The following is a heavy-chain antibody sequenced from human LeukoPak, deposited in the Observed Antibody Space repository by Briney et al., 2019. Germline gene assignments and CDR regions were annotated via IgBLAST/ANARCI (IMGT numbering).Heavy chain of an antibody. D-gene: IGHD2-8*01. Sequence: GGSLRLSCAASGFTFSTYDLHWVRQTTGKGLEWVSATGTAGDTWYSGSVKGRSTISRENAKSSMYLQMNSLRAGDTAVYYCARQNRNGFDYWGQGTLATVSS. CDR2: TGTAGDT. V-gene: IGHV3-13*01. CDR1: GFTFSTYD. J-gene: IGHJ4*02. CDR3: ARQNRNGFDY.